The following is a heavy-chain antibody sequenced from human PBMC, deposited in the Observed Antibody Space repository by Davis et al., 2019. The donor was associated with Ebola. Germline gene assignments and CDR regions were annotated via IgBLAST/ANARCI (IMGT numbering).Heavy chain of an antibody. CDR2: IYTGDSDT. CDR1: GNSFTSHW. D-gene: IGHD2-8*02. V-gene: IGHV5-51*01. J-gene: IGHJ3*02. Sequence: GESLKISCKGSGNSFTSHWIGWVRQMPGKGLEWMGIIYTGDSDTRYSPSFRGQVTISADKSIKTAFLQWSSLKASDTAIYYCASLRRTITGMDDAFDIWGQGTMVTVSS. CDR3: ASLRRTITGMDDAFDI.